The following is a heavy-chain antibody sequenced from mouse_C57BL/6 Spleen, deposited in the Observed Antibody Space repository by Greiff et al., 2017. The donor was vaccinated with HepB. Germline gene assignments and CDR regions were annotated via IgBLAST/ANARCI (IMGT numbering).Heavy chain of an antibody. CDR1: GYTFTSYW. V-gene: IGHV1-50*01. J-gene: IGHJ2*01. Sequence: QVQLQQPGAELVKPGASVKLSCKASGYTFTSYWMQWVKQRPGQGLEWIGEIDPSDSYTNYNQKFKGKATLTVDTSSSTAYMQLSSLTSEDYAVYYCARRGDYDEGYWGQGTTLTVSS. CDR2: IDPSDSYT. CDR3: ARRGDYDEGY. D-gene: IGHD2-4*01.